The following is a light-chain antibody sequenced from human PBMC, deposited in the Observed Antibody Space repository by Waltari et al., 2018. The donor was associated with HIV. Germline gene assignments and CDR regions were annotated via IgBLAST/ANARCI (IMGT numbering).Light chain of an antibody. Sequence: QSALTQPPSASGSPGQSVTISCTGTRSDVGGYNYVSWYQQHPGKAPKRMIYEVSKRPSGVPDRFSGSKSGNTASLTVSGLQAEDEADYYCSSYAGSNNYVFGTGTKVTVL. V-gene: IGLV2-8*01. CDR2: EVS. CDR3: SSYAGSNNYV. CDR1: RSDVGGYNY. J-gene: IGLJ1*01.